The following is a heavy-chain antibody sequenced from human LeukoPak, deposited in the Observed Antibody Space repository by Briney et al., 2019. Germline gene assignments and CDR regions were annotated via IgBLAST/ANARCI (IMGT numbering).Heavy chain of an antibody. Sequence: GGSLRLSCAVSGFTFSIYGMSWVRQAPGKGPEWVSAITPGSGGSTYYADSVKGRFTISRDNSKNTLYLQMNSLRAEDTAVYYCAKGGSSGWDYFDYWGQGTLVTVSS. CDR1: GFTFSIYG. D-gene: IGHD6-25*01. J-gene: IGHJ4*02. CDR3: AKGGSSGWDYFDY. CDR2: ITPGSGGST. V-gene: IGHV3-23*01.